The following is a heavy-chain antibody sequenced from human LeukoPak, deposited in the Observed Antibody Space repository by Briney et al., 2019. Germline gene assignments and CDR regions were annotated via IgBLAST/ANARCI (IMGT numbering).Heavy chain of an antibody. CDR1: GFTFSSYG. J-gene: IGHJ4*02. V-gene: IGHV3-33*01. Sequence: GGSLRLSCAASGFTFSSYGMHWVRQAPGKGLEWVAVIWYDGSNKYYADSVKGRFTISRDNAKNSLYLQMNSLRAEDTAVYYCARPREDDSSGSRVDVPFDYWGQGTLVTVSS. CDR2: IWYDGSNK. CDR3: ARPREDDSSGSRVDVPFDY. D-gene: IGHD3-22*01.